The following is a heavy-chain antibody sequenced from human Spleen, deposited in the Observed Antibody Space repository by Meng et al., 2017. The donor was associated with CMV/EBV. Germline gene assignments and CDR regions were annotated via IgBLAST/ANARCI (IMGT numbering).Heavy chain of an antibody. D-gene: IGHD3-16*01. CDR1: GFTFNTYV. CDR3: ARSQDLAYFDY. J-gene: IGHJ4*02. V-gene: IGHV3-30-3*01. CDR2: ISYDGNTK. Sequence: GESLKISCAASGFTFNTYVMHWVRQAPGKGLQWVSIISYDGNTKFYGDSVKGRFTISRDNAKNSVFLQMNSLTSEDTAVFFCARSQDLAYFDYWGQGTLVTVSS.